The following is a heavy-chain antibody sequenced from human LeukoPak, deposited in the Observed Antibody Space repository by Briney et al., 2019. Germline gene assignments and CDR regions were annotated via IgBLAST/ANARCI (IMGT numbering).Heavy chain of an antibody. CDR2: IYHSGST. CDR3: ARDWLVGATLMGASDI. V-gene: IGHV4-4*02. D-gene: IGHD1-26*01. CDR1: GGSISSSNW. J-gene: IGHJ3*02. Sequence: SETLSLTCAVSGGSISSSNWWSWVRQPPGKGLEWIGEIYHSGSTNYNPSLKSRVTISVDKSKNQFSLKLSSVTAADTAVYYCARDWLVGATLMGASDIWGQGTMVTVSS.